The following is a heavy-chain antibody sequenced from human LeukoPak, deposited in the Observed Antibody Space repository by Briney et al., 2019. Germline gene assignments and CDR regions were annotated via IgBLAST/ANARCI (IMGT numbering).Heavy chain of an antibody. CDR2: INPNSGGT. V-gene: IGHV1-2*02. Sequence: ASVKVSCKASGYTFTGYYMHWVRQAPGQGLEWMGWINPNSGGTNYAQKFQGRVTMTRDTSTSTVYMELSSLRSEDTAVYYCARVGSGWQPYYYAMDVWGQGTTVTVSS. D-gene: IGHD6-19*01. J-gene: IGHJ6*02. CDR1: GYTFTGYY. CDR3: ARVGSGWQPYYYAMDV.